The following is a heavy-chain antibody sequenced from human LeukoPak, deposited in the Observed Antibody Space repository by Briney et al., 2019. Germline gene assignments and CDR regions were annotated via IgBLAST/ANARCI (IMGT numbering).Heavy chain of an antibody. CDR3: VRGRLLRSTKYFDY. CDR2: IDAGATST. D-gene: IGHD2-21*02. J-gene: IGHJ4*02. V-gene: IGHV3-48*03. CDR1: GFPVNKYE. Sequence: GGSLRLSCAASGFPVNKYEMHWVRQAPGKGLEWVSYIDAGATSTNYADSVWGRFTLSRDNAQNSVHLQMNSLRDEGTAVYYCVRGRLLRSTKYFDYWGQGALVTVSS.